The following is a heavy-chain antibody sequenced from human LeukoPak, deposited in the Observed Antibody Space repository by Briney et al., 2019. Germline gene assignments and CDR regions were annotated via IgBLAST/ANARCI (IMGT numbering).Heavy chain of an antibody. CDR3: ARDGNPFDY. CDR1: GGSITSTNY. CDR2: VNLQGST. Sequence: SGTLSLTCGVSGGSITSTNYWTWVRPPPGKGLEWIGEVNLQGSTNYNPSLMGRVAISVDMSENHISLQLTSVTAADTAVYYCARDGNPFDYWGQGTLVTVSS. V-gene: IGHV4-4*02. J-gene: IGHJ4*02.